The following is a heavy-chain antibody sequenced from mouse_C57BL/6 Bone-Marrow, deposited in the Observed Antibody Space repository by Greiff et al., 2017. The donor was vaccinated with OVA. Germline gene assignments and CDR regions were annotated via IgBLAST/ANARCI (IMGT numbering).Heavy chain of an antibody. CDR2: IRNKPNGSTT. CDR1: GFTFTNYY. CDR3: ARYKGRVAVDYFDY. Sequence: EVKLMESGGGLVQPGDSLSLSCAASGFTFTNYYMSWVRQPPGKALEWLAFIRNKPNGSTTEYSASVKGRFTISRDNSQSILYLQRNALRAEDSATYYSARYKGRVAVDYFDYWGQGTALTVSS. V-gene: IGHV7-3*01. D-gene: IGHD1-1*01. J-gene: IGHJ2*01.